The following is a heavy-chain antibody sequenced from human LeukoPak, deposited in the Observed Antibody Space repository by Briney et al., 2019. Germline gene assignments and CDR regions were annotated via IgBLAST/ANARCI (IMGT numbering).Heavy chain of an antibody. D-gene: IGHD3-10*01. CDR2: INHSGST. CDR1: GESFSGHY. CDR3: ARPRYGSGSLDS. V-gene: IGHV4-34*01. Sequence: PSETLSLTCAVYGESFSGHYWTWIRQPPGRGLEWIGEINHSGSTTSNPPLNNRVTISVDTSKNQFSLKLTSVTAADTAVHYCARPRYGSGSLDSWGQGTLVTVSS. J-gene: IGHJ4*02.